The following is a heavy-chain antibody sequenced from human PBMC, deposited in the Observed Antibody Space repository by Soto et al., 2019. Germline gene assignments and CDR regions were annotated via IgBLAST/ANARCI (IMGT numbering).Heavy chain of an antibody. V-gene: IGHV1-69*08. D-gene: IGHD1-26*01. Sequence: QVQLVQSGAEVKKPGSSVKVSCKASGGTFSSYTISWVRQAPGQGLEWMGRIIPILDIANYAQKFQGRVTITADKSPSTAYMELSSLRSEDTAVYCCARDHSGSYYYYYYGMDVWGQGTTVTVSS. CDR3: ARDHSGSYYYYYYGMDV. J-gene: IGHJ6*02. CDR1: GGTFSSYT. CDR2: IIPILDIA.